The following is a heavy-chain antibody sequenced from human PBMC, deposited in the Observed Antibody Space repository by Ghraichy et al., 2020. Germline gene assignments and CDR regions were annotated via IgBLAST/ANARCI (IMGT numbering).Heavy chain of an antibody. CDR3: ARDQDEYSRSYYFDD. J-gene: IGHJ4*02. CDR2: MSYDGITE. CDR1: GFTFSSYA. D-gene: IGHD6-6*01. V-gene: IGHV3-30*04. Sequence: GGSLRLSCAASGFTFSSYAMHWVRQAPGKGLEWVAVMSYDGITEYYADSVKGRFTISRDNSKNTLYLQMNSLRPEDTAVYYCARDQDEYSRSYYFDDWGQGTLVTVSS.